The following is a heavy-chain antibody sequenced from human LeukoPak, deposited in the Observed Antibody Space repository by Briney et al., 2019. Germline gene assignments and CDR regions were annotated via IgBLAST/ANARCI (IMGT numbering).Heavy chain of an antibody. CDR2: ISYDGSNK. V-gene: IGHV3-30*18. Sequence: PGGSLRLSCAASGLTFSSNGMHWVRQAPGKGLEWVAVISYDGSNKYYADSVKGRFTISRDNAKNTLYLQMNSLRTDDTAVYYCGKAKSSWYEYFQHWGQGTLVTVSS. CDR1: GLTFSSNG. CDR3: GKAKSSWYEYFQH. D-gene: IGHD6-13*01. J-gene: IGHJ1*01.